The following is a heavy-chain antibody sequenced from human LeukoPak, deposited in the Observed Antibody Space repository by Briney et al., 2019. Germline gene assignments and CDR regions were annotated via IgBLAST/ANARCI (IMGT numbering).Heavy chain of an antibody. CDR3: ATAGRRLFGVLIPLSFDY. CDR1: GYTFTNYY. Sequence: ASVKVSCKASGYTFTNYYIHWVRQAPGQGLEWMGMIIPSDGFTTYAQKFQGRLTMTRDMSTNTVYMELSSLRSEDTALYYCATAGRRLFGVLIPLSFDYWGQGTLVTVSS. D-gene: IGHD3-3*01. J-gene: IGHJ4*02. V-gene: IGHV1-46*01. CDR2: IIPSDGFT.